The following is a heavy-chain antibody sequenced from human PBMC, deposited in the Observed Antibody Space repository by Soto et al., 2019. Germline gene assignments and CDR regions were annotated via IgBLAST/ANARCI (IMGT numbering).Heavy chain of an antibody. CDR1: GFTFRSFT. J-gene: IGHJ5*02. D-gene: IGHD6-13*01. CDR3: TRDASRDSSARGWFDP. CDR2: ISSNSAYI. Sequence: EVQLVESGGGLVKPGGSLRLSCAASGFTFRSFTMNWVRQAPGKGLVWVSTISSNSAYIYYTDALRGRFTISRDNAKNSLHLQMNSLRDEDTAVYYCTRDASRDSSARGWFDPWGQGTLVTVSS. V-gene: IGHV3-21*02.